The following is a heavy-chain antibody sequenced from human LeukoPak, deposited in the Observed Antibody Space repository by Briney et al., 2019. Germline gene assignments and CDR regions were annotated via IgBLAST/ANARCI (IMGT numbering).Heavy chain of an antibody. CDR1: GYSFTSYW. Sequence: GESLKISCEASGYSFTSYWIGWVRQMPGKGLEWMGIVNPGDSDTRYSPSFQGQVTISADKSISTAYLQWSSLKASDTAMYYCARQVRSGYVDNWFDPWGQGTLVTVSS. V-gene: IGHV5-51*01. D-gene: IGHD5-12*01. CDR3: ARQVRSGYVDNWFDP. CDR2: VNPGDSDT. J-gene: IGHJ5*02.